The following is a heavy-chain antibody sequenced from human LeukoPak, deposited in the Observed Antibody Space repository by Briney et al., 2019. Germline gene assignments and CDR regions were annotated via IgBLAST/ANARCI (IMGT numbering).Heavy chain of an antibody. V-gene: IGHV1-8*03. D-gene: IGHD2-2*01. CDR3: ARERENSKYQLHLFDY. J-gene: IGHJ4*02. Sequence: GASVKVSCKASGYTFTSYDINWVRQATGQGLEGMGWMNPNSGNTGYAQKFQGRVTITADESTSTAYMELSSLRSEDTAVYYCARERENSKYQLHLFDYWGQGTLVTVSS. CDR2: MNPNSGNT. CDR1: GYTFTSYD.